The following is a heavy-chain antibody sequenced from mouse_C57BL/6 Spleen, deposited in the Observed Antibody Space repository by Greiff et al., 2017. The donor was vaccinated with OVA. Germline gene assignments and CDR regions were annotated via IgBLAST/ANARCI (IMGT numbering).Heavy chain of an antibody. CDR1: GYTFTSYW. CDR3: AYYGSSLDWYFDV. CDR2: INPSNGGT. D-gene: IGHD1-1*01. Sequence: VKLQQPGTELVKPGASVKLSCKASGYTFTSYWMHWVKQRPGQGLEWIGNINPSNGGTNYNEKFKSKATLTVDKSSSTAYMQLSSLTSEDSAVYYCAYYGSSLDWYFDVWGTGTTVTVSS. J-gene: IGHJ1*03. V-gene: IGHV1-53*01.